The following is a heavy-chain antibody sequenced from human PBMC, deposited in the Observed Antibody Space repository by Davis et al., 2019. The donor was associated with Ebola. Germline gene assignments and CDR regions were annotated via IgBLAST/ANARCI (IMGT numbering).Heavy chain of an antibody. Sequence: SVKVSCKASGYTFTNYYMHWVRQAPGQGLEWMGMINPNDGRTIYAQKFQGRVTVTRDTSTTTVYMDLSSLRAEDTAVYFCAKGRLRFLEWSMFDYWGQGALVTVSS. D-gene: IGHD3-3*01. CDR2: INPNDGRT. V-gene: IGHV1-46*01. J-gene: IGHJ4*02. CDR3: AKGRLRFLEWSMFDY. CDR1: GYTFTNYY.